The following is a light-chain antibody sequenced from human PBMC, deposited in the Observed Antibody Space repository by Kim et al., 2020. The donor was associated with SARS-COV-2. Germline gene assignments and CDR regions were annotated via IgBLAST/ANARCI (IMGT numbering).Light chain of an antibody. Sequence: AVKLPRTLSSGHSNYFLAWHQQQPGKAPPFLMKVEGSGSYNKGGGVPDRFSGSRSGADRYLIISNLHSEDEADYYCETWDSNIQVFGGGTQLTVL. CDR2: VEGSGSY. J-gene: IGLJ3*02. V-gene: IGLV4-60*03. CDR1: SGHSNYF. CDR3: ETWDSNIQV.